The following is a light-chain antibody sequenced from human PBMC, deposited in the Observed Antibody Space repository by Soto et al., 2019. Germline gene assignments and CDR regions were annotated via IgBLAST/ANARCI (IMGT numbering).Light chain of an antibody. CDR3: HQYNTWPPT. Sequence: EIEMTQSPATMSVSPGETATLSCRASQSVRSNLAWYQQKPGQAPRLLIYGASTRATGVPARVGGSASGTEFTLTISSLQSEDFAVYSCHQYNTWPPTFGQGTKVDIK. CDR2: GAS. V-gene: IGKV3-15*01. CDR1: QSVRSN. J-gene: IGKJ1*01.